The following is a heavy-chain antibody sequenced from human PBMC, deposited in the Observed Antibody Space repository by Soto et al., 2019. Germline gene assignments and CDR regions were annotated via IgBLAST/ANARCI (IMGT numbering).Heavy chain of an antibody. CDR2: IYHTGST. Sequence: QVQLQESGPRLVKPSGTLSLTCAVSGASISSTNWWTWVRQPPGKGLEWIGEIYHTGSTKYNPSLKSRVTMSLDKANNQFSLTLSSVTAADPAVYYCATLPPRIVVVVLPIPTWGQGTLVTVSS. CDR3: ATLPPRIVVVVLPIPT. D-gene: IGHD2-15*01. CDR1: GASISSTNW. V-gene: IGHV4-4*02. J-gene: IGHJ4*02.